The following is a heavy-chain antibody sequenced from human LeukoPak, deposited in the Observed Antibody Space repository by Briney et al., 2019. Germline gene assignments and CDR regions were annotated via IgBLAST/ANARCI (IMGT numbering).Heavy chain of an antibody. CDR2: IYYSGST. CDR3: ARDLGGSSLLDY. CDR1: GGSISSYY. Sequence: ASETLSLTCTVSGGSISSYYWSWIRQPPGKGLEWIGYIYYSGSTYYNPSLKSRVTISVDTSKNQFSLKLSSVTAADTAVYYCARDLGGSSLLDYWGQGTLVTVSS. D-gene: IGHD1-26*01. V-gene: IGHV4-59*12. J-gene: IGHJ4*02.